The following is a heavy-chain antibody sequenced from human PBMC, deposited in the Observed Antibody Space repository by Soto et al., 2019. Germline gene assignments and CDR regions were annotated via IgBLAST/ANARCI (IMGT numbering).Heavy chain of an antibody. CDR3: ARDVFLAFGELLENWFYP. CDR2: TYYRSKWYN. J-gene: IGHJ5*02. D-gene: IGHD3-10*01. V-gene: IGHV6-1*01. Sequence: SQTLSLTCAISGDSVSSNSAAWNWIRQSPSRGLEWLGRTYYRSKWYNDYAVSVKSRITINPDTSKNQFSLQLNSVTPEDTAVYYCARDVFLAFGELLENWFYPWGQEPVVTVSS. CDR1: GDSVSSNSAA.